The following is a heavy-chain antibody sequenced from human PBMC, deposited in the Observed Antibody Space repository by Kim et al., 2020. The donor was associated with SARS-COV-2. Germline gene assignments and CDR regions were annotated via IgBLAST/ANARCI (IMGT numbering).Heavy chain of an antibody. J-gene: IGHJ5*02. V-gene: IGHV1-8*01. CDR2: MNPNSGNT. CDR3: ERGPGCSSFSCSYWFDP. Sequence: ASVKVSCKASGYTFTSYDINWVRQANGQGLEWMGWMNPNSGNTGYAQKFQGSVTMTRNTSISTAYMELSSLRSEDTALYDCERGPGCSSFSCSYWFDPWGQGTLVTVSS. D-gene: IGHD2-2*01. CDR1: GYTFTSYD.